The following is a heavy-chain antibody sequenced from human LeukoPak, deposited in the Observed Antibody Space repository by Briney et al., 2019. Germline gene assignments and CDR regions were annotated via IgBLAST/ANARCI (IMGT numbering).Heavy chain of an antibody. CDR1: GGSISSSSYY. CDR2: IYYSGST. Sequence: SETLSLTCTVSGGSISSSSYYWGWIRQPPGKGLEWIGSIYYSGSTYYNPSLKSRVTISVDTSKNQFSLKLSSVTAADTAVYYCARESRINYYDSSGYYYPNWFDPWGQGTLVTVSS. V-gene: IGHV4-39*07. J-gene: IGHJ5*02. CDR3: ARESRINYYDSSGYYYPNWFDP. D-gene: IGHD3-22*01.